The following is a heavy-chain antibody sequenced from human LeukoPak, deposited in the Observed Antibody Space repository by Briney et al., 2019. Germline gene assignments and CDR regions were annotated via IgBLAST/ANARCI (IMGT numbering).Heavy chain of an antibody. J-gene: IGHJ4*02. CDR3: ARDKSYFGSGNYHYFDS. CDR2: ISHDGGNK. D-gene: IGHD3-10*01. V-gene: IGHV3-30*03. Sequence: GRSLRLSCVASGFAFSQFPVHWVRQAPGKGLEWVAFISHDGGNKKYGDSVKGRFTISRDNSKNTVYLQMNSLRPEDTALYYCARDKSYFGSGNYHYFDSWGQGALVIVSS. CDR1: GFAFSQFP.